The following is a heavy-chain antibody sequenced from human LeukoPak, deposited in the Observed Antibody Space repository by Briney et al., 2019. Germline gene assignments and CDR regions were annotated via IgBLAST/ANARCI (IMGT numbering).Heavy chain of an antibody. V-gene: IGHV1-69*04. D-gene: IGHD6-19*01. CDR1: GGTFISYA. Sequence: SVKVSCKASGGTFISYAISWVRQAPGQGLEWMGRIIPILGIANYAQKFQGRVTITADKSTSPAYMEVSSLRSEDTAVYYCAIHSEVGSSGWYGTYYYYYGMDVWGQGTTVTVSS. J-gene: IGHJ6*02. CDR2: IIPILGIA. CDR3: AIHSEVGSSGWYGTYYYYYGMDV.